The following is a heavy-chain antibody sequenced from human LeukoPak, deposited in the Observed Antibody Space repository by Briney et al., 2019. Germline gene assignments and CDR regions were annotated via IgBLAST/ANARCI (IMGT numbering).Heavy chain of an antibody. Sequence: GGSLRLSCAGSGFTFSRYSMNWFRQAPGEGLERVSSISSRSTNICYADSVKGRFTISRDNAKNSLYLQMNSLGAEDTAVYYCARDAQWLVPEGYFYYMDVWGKGTTVTVSS. CDR1: GFTFSRYS. D-gene: IGHD6-19*01. CDR3: ARDAQWLVPEGYFYYMDV. J-gene: IGHJ6*03. V-gene: IGHV3-21*01. CDR2: ISSRSTNI.